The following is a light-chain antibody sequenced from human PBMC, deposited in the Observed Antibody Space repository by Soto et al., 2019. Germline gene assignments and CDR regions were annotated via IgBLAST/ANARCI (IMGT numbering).Light chain of an antibody. J-gene: IGLJ1*01. CDR3: CSYAGNNNV. Sequence: QSALTQPASVSGSPGQSITISCTGASTDVGDYDLVSWYQQHPGKAPKLTIYEVFKRPSGISDRFSGSKSGNTASLTISGLQAEDEADYYCCSYAGNNNVFGTGTKVTVL. CDR2: EVF. CDR1: STDVGDYDL. V-gene: IGLV2-14*01.